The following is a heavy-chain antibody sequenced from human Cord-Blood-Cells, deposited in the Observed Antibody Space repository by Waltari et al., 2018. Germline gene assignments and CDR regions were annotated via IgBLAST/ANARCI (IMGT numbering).Heavy chain of an antibody. Sequence: QVQLQQWGAGLLKPSETLSLTCAVYGGSFSGYYWSWIRQPPGKGLEWIGEINHSGSTNYNPSLKSRVTISVDTSKNQFSLKLSSVTAADTAVYYCVRGFKWYCSSTSCYTTAFDIWGQGTMVTVSS. V-gene: IGHV4-34*01. J-gene: IGHJ3*02. D-gene: IGHD2-2*02. CDR3: VRGFKWYCSSTSCYTTAFDI. CDR1: GGSFSGYY. CDR2: INHSGST.